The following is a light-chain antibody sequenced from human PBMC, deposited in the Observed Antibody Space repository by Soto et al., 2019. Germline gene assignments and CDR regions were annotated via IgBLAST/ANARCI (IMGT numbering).Light chain of an antibody. CDR3: SSYAGSNNYV. J-gene: IGLJ1*01. CDR1: SSDVGSYNY. V-gene: IGLV2-8*01. CDR2: ELF. Sequence: QSALTQPPSASGSPGQSVTISCTGTSSDVGSYNYVSWYQQHPGKAPKLMIYELFKRPSGVPDRFSGSKSGNTASLTVSGLQDEDEADYYCSSYAGSNNYVFGTGTKLTVL.